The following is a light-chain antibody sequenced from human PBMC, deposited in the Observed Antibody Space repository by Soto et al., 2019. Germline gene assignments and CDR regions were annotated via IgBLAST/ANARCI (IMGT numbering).Light chain of an antibody. CDR2: AAS. Sequence: DIPMTQTPSSLSAYVGDTVIITCRASQSISKFLNWYQQRAGKAPELLIYAASSLESGVPSRFSGTGSGTEFTLSISRLQPEDVATYYCQQTSSTPITFGQGTRL. V-gene: IGKV1-39*01. CDR1: QSISKF. CDR3: QQTSSTPIT. J-gene: IGKJ5*01.